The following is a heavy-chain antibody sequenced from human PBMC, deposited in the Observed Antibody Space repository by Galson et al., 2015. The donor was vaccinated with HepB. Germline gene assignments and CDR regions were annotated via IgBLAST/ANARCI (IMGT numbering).Heavy chain of an antibody. CDR1: GFTFSSHG. D-gene: IGHD3/OR15-3a*01. Sequence: SLRLSCAASGFTFSSHGMHWVRQAPGKGLEWVAVIWYDGSNKYYADSVKGRFTISRDNSKNTLYLQMNSLRAEDTAIYYCAKRRTGNDYAFDIWGEGTVVTVSS. V-gene: IGHV3-33*06. CDR2: IWYDGSNK. J-gene: IGHJ3*02. CDR3: AKRRTGNDYAFDI.